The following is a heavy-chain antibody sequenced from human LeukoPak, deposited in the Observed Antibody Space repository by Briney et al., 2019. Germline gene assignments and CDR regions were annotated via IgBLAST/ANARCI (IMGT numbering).Heavy chain of an antibody. CDR1: GASLSIYY. Sequence: SETLSLTCNVSGASLSIYYWDWLRQSPGRGLEWIGYISDTGKTDSNPSLKSRVTISLATSKNQFSLRLTSVTAADSAVYFCATGYYEPFATWGPGIMVSVSS. V-gene: IGHV4-59*01. CDR3: ATGYYEPFAT. J-gene: IGHJ5*02. CDR2: ISDTGKT. D-gene: IGHD3-22*01.